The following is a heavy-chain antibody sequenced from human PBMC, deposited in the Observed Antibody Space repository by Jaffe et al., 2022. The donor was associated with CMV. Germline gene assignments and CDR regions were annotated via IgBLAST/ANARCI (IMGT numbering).Heavy chain of an antibody. Sequence: EVQLVESGGDLVQPGGSLRLSCATSGFTFSTYAMSWVRQAPGRGLEWVSGLSGDGDSTYYAESAKGRFTISRDKSKDTLHLQMNSLRAEDTAVYYCAKGVGSGWQDALDIWGQGTMVTVSS. D-gene: IGHD6-19*01. CDR3: AKGVGSGWQDALDI. CDR2: LSGDGDST. CDR1: GFTFSTYA. J-gene: IGHJ3*02. V-gene: IGHV3-23*04.